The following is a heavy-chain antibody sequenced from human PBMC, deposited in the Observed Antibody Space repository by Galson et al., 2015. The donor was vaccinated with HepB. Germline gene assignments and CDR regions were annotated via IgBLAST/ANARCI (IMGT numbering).Heavy chain of an antibody. CDR2: IIPILGAA. J-gene: IGHJ6*03. Sequence: SVKVSCKASGGTFSSYAISWVRQAPGQGLEWMGGIIPILGAANYAQNFQGRVTITADESTSTAYMELSSLRSEDTAVYYCASSGVYGFWSGASFYYYVDVWGKGTTVTVS. CDR3: ASSGVYGFWSGASFYYYVDV. CDR1: GGTFSSYA. D-gene: IGHD3-3*01. V-gene: IGHV1-69*13.